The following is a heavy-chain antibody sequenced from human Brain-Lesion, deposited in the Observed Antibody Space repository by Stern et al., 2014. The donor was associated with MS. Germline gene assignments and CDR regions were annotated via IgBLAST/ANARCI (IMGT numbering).Heavy chain of an antibody. Sequence: QVQLEESGGTLVKPGGSLRLSCAASGFIFSDYYMNWIRQAPGQGMEWVSYISTTASNIYYADSVKGRFPISRDNTKNSLFLLMSSLRAEDTAVYYCAISSSRYYFDSWGLGTLVTVSS. V-gene: IGHV3-11*01. CDR3: AISSSRYYFDS. CDR2: ISTTASNI. CDR1: GFIFSDYY. J-gene: IGHJ4*02. D-gene: IGHD2-2*01.